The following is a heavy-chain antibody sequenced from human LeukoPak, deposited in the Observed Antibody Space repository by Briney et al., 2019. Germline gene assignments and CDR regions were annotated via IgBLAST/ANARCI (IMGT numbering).Heavy chain of an antibody. CDR2: IYYSGST. J-gene: IGHJ4*02. D-gene: IGHD5-18*01. V-gene: IGHV4-59*12. CDR3: ARDPNSR. CDR1: GGSISSYY. Sequence: SETLSLTCTVSGGSISSYYWSWIRQPPGKGLEWIGYIYYSGSTNYNPSLKSRVTISVDTSKNQFSLKLTSVIAADTAVYYCARDPNSRWGQGTLVTVSS.